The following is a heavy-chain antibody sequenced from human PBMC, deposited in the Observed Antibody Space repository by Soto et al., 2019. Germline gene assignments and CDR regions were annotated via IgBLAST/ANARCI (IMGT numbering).Heavy chain of an antibody. CDR2: IYYSGST. J-gene: IGHJ5*01. V-gene: IGHV4-59*01. D-gene: IGHD3-22*01. Sequence: SETLSLTCTVSGDSISSSYWNWIRQPPGKGLEWIGYIYYSGSTNYNSSLKSRLTMSLDTSESQFSLKLTSMTAADTAIYYCARGRWLYSNGFSIQYPSFGSWGQGTLVTVSS. CDR1: GDSISSSY. CDR3: ARGRWLYSNGFSIQYPSFGS.